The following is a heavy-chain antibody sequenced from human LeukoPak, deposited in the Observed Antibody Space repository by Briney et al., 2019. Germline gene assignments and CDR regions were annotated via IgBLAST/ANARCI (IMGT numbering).Heavy chain of an antibody. CDR3: ARGPPPDYGDYYYYYMDV. D-gene: IGHD4-17*01. V-gene: IGHV4-39*07. CDR2: IYYSGST. J-gene: IGHJ6*03. CDR1: GGSMSSRTYY. Sequence: SETLSLTCTVSGGSMSSRTYYWGWIRQPPGKGLEWIGSIYYSGSTYYNPSLKSRVTISVDTSKNQFSLKLSSVTAADTAVYYCARGPPPDYGDYYYYYMDVWGKGTTVTISS.